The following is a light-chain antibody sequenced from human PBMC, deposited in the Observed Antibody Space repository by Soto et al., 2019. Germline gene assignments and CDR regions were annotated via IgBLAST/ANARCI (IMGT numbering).Light chain of an antibody. CDR1: SSDVGGYND. V-gene: IGLV2-14*01. CDR2: EVS. J-gene: IGLJ2*01. CDR3: SSYTSSSTPV. Sequence: QSALTQPASVSGSHGQSITISCTGTSSDVGGYNDVSWYQQHPGKAPKLMIYEVSNRPSGVSNRFSGSKSGNTASLTISGLQAEYEADYYCSSYTSSSTPVFGGGTKLTVL.